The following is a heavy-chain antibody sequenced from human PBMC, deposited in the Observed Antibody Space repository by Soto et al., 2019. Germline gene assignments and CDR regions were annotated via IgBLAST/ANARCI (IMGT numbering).Heavy chain of an antibody. CDR2: ISYDGSNK. V-gene: IGHV3-30-3*01. CDR1: GFTFSSYA. CDR3: ARRAAIDY. J-gene: IGHJ4*02. Sequence: QVQLVESGGGVVQPGRSLRLSCAASGFTFSSYAMHWVRQAPGKGLEWVAVISYDGSNKYYADSVKGRFTISRDNSKNTLHLQMNSLRAEDTAVYYCARRAAIDYWGRGTLVTVSS. D-gene: IGHD2-2*01.